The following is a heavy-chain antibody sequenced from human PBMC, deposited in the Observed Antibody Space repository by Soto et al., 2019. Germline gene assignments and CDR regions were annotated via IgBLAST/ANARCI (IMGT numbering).Heavy chain of an antibody. V-gene: IGHV3-23*01. CDR3: AKCLDAKVIPGY. CDR1: GLTFRTYA. D-gene: IGHD2-21*01. J-gene: IGHJ4*02. CDR2: ISGSAGST. Sequence: VSLRLSCAASGLTFRTYAMTWVRQAPGKVLEWVSSISGSAGSTYYADSVRGRFTISRDNSKNTVFLQMNSLRAEDTAVYYCAKCLDAKVIPGYLGQGALVAVSS.